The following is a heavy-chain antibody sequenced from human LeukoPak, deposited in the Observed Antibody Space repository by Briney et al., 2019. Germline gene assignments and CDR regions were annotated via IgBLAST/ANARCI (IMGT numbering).Heavy chain of an antibody. V-gene: IGHV3-9*03. D-gene: IGHD3-22*01. CDR2: ISWNSGTI. Sequence: GGSLRLSCVASGFTFNDYAMHWVRQAPGKGLERVSGISWNSGTIGYADSVKGRFTISRDNAKNSLYLQMNGLRAEDMAFYYCAKDYYYDSSGYTYFDYWGQGALVTVSS. CDR1: GFTFNDYA. CDR3: AKDYYYDSSGYTYFDY. J-gene: IGHJ4*02.